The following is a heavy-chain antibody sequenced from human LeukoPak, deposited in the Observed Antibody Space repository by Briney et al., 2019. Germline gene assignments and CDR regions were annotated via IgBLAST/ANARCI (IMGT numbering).Heavy chain of an antibody. CDR3: ARAILNSNVLLWFGESVGPFDY. Sequence: ASVKVSCKASGYTFTSYGISWVRQAPGQGLEWMGWISAYNGNTNYAQKLQGRVTMTTDTSTSTAYMGLRSLRSDDTAVYYCARAILNSNVLLWFGESVGPFDYWGQGTLVTVSS. D-gene: IGHD3-10*01. V-gene: IGHV1-18*01. CDR1: GYTFTSYG. CDR2: ISAYNGNT. J-gene: IGHJ4*02.